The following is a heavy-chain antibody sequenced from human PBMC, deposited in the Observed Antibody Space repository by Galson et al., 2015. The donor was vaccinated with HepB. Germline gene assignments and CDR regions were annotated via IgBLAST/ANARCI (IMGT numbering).Heavy chain of an antibody. V-gene: IGHV3-30-3*01. CDR2: ISYDGSNE. CDR1: GFTFSAYL. CDR3: ARSPREEWSRYSYYGMDV. Sequence: SLRLSCAAPGFTFSAYLMHWVRQAPGQGLEWVAVISYDGSNEYYADSVWGRFTISRDNSKNTLNLQMNSLRADDTALYYCARSPREEWSRYSYYGMDVWGQGTTVTVSS. D-gene: IGHD3-3*01. J-gene: IGHJ6*02.